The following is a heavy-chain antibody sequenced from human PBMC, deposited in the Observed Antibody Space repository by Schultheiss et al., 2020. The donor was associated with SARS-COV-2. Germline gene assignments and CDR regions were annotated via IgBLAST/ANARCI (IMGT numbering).Heavy chain of an antibody. CDR3: ARDGNIVLMVYAPPAIDAFDI. Sequence: GESLKISCAASGFTFSSYEMNWVRQAPGKGLEWVSYISSSGSTIYYADSVKGRFTISRDNAKNSLYLQMNSLRAEDTAVYYCARDGNIVLMVYAPPAIDAFDIWGQGTMVTVSS. CDR1: GFTFSSYE. CDR2: ISSSGSTI. D-gene: IGHD2-8*01. J-gene: IGHJ3*02. V-gene: IGHV3-48*03.